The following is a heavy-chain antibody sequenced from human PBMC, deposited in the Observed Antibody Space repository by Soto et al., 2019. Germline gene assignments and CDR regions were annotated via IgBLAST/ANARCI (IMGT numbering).Heavy chain of an antibody. CDR3: ARDSRSNYYYYGMDV. J-gene: IGHJ6*02. V-gene: IGHV4-34*01. Sequence: SETLSLTCTVSGGSISSYYWSWIRQPPGKGLEWIGEINHSGSTNYNPSLKSRVTISVDTSKNQFSLKLSSVTAADTAVYYCARDSRSNYYYYGMDVWGQGTTVTVSS. CDR1: GGSISSYY. CDR2: INHSGST. D-gene: IGHD4-4*01.